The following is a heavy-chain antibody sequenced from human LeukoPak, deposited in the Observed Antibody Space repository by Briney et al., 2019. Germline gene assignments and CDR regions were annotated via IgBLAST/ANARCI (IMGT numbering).Heavy chain of an antibody. Sequence: SETLSLTCTVSGFSISSGYYWGWIRQSPGKGLEWIGSVYHNGSTYYNPSLKSRVTMSVDTSKNHFSLQLSSVTAADTAVFYCARYYDSSGYYYSGGYFQHWGQGTLVTVSS. CDR3: ARYYDSSGYYYSGGYFQH. D-gene: IGHD3-22*01. V-gene: IGHV4-38-2*02. J-gene: IGHJ1*01. CDR1: GFSISSGYY. CDR2: VYHNGST.